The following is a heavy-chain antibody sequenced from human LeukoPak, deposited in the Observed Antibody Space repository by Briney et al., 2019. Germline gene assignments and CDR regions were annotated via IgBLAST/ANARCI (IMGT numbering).Heavy chain of an antibody. CDR1: GYTFSNYD. D-gene: IGHD5-18*01. Sequence: GASVKVSCKASGYTFSNYDMNWVRQAPGQGLEWMGWINTNTGNPTYAQGFTGRFVFSLDTSVSTAYLQISSLKAEDTAVYYCARGLGGYSYRYYFDYWGQGTLVTVSS. CDR3: ARGLGGYSYRYYFDY. J-gene: IGHJ4*02. CDR2: INTNTGNP. V-gene: IGHV7-4-1*02.